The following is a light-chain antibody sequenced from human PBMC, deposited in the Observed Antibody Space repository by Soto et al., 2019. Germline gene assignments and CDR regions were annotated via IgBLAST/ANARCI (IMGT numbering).Light chain of an antibody. V-gene: IGKV1-9*01. J-gene: IGKJ5*01. CDR2: AAS. Sequence: VTITCRASQGISSYLAWYQQKPGKAPKLLIYAASTLQSGVPSWFSGSGSGTEFTLTISSLQPEHFATYYCQQLNSYPITFGQGTRLEIK. CDR3: QQLNSYPIT. CDR1: QGISSY.